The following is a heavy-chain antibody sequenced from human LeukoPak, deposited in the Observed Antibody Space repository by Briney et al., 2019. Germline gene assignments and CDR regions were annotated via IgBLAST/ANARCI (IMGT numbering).Heavy chain of an antibody. D-gene: IGHD3-10*01. Sequence: GGSLRLSCAASGFTFSSYAMHWVRQAPGKGLEWVADISYDGSNKFYADSVKGRFTLSRDNSKNTLYLQMNSLRIEDAAVYYCGRGSVGFGELNYWGQGTLVTVSS. CDR1: GFTFSSYA. V-gene: IGHV3-30-3*01. CDR3: GRGSVGFGELNY. J-gene: IGHJ4*02. CDR2: ISYDGSNK.